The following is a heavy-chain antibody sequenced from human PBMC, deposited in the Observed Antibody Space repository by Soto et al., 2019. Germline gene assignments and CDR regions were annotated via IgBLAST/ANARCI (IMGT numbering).Heavy chain of an antibody. CDR2: IHHTGST. J-gene: IGHJ5*02. D-gene: IGHD5-12*01. V-gene: IGHV4-39*01. CDR3: ARPEGGYGSGYSWFDP. Sequence: SETLSLTCSVSGRSISEINSYWGWIRQTPGEGLEWIGTIHHTGSTYYNPSLKSRVIISLDTSKNQFSLKLSSVTAADTALYYCARPEGGYGSGYSWFDPWGQGTRVTVPS. CDR1: GRSISEINSY.